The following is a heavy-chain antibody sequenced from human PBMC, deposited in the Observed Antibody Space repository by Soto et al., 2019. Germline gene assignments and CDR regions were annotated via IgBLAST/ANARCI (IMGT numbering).Heavy chain of an antibody. CDR1: GFTFSSYS. D-gene: IGHD6-19*01. Sequence: GSLRLSCAASGFTFSSYSMNWVRQAPGKGLEWVSSISSSSSYIYYADSVKGRFTISRDNAKNSLYLQMNSLRAEDTAVYYCARPYGSGGREPFDYWGQGTLVTVSS. V-gene: IGHV3-21*01. J-gene: IGHJ4*02. CDR3: ARPYGSGGREPFDY. CDR2: ISSSSSYI.